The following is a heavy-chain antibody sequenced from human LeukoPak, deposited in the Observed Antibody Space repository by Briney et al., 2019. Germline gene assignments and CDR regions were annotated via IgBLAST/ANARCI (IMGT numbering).Heavy chain of an antibody. D-gene: IGHD3-9*01. CDR3: AKDMRFDWTPYYFDY. V-gene: IGHV3-7*03. CDR2: INHNGNVN. Sequence: PGGSLRLSCAASGFTFSSYWMNWARQAPGKGLEWVASINHNGNVNYYVDSVKGRFTISRDNAKNSLYLQMSNLRAEDTAVYYCAKDMRFDWTPYYFDYWGQGTLVTVSS. CDR1: GFTFSSYW. J-gene: IGHJ4*02.